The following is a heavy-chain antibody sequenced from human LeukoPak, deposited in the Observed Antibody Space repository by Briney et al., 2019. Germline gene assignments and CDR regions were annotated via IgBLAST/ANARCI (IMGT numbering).Heavy chain of an antibody. D-gene: IGHD3-3*01. CDR3: ARDADFWSGYYPYFDY. J-gene: IGHJ4*02. CDR1: GLTFSSSW. V-gene: IGHV3-7*01. Sequence: PGGSLRLSCAVSGLTFSSSWMDWVRQAPGKGLEWVASINPDGNKKYSADSVKGRFTISRDNAKNSLYLQMNSLRAEDTAVYYCARDADFWSGYYPYFDYWGQGTLVTVSS. CDR2: INPDGNKK.